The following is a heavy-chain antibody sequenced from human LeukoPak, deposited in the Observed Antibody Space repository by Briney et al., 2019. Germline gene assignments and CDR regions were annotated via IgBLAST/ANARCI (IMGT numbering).Heavy chain of an antibody. Sequence: GGSLRLSCAASGFTFSNYWMSWVRQAPGKGLEWVANIKRDGSEKYYVDSVKGRFTISRDNAKNSMYLQMNSLRAEDTAVYYYAKDLAAADDYWGQGTLVTVSS. CDR2: IKRDGSEK. J-gene: IGHJ4*02. D-gene: IGHD6-13*01. CDR1: GFTFSNYW. CDR3: AKDLAAADDY. V-gene: IGHV3-7*01.